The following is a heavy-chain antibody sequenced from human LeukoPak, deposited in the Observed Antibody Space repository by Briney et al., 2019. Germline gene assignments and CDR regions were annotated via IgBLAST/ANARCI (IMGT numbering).Heavy chain of an antibody. D-gene: IGHD3-16*01. CDR1: GGPISSSSYY. V-gene: IGHV4-39*07. J-gene: IGHJ4*02. CDR3: TRGAGWLIDY. CDR2: IYYSGST. Sequence: SETLSLTCTVSGGPISSSSYYWGWIRQPPGKGLEWIGSIYYSGSTYYNPSLKSRVTISADTSKNQFSLKLNSLTTADTAVYYCTRGAGWLIDYWGQGILVTVSS.